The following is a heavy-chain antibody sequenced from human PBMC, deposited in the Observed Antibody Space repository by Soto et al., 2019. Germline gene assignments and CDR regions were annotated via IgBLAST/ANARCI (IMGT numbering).Heavy chain of an antibody. V-gene: IGHV4-34*01. J-gene: IGHJ4*02. CDR3: ALSYYDILTGYKVPFDY. CDR2: INHSGST. D-gene: IGHD3-9*01. CDR1: GGSFSGYY. Sequence: SETLSLTCAVYGGSFSGYYWSWIRQPPGKGLEWIGEINHSGSTNYNPSLKSRVTISVDTSKNQFSLKLSSVTAADTAVYYCALSYYDILTGYKVPFDYWGQGTLVTVS.